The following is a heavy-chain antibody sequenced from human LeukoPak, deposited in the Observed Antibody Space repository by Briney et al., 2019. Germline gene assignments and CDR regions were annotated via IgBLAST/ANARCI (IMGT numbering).Heavy chain of an antibody. J-gene: IGHJ6*03. Sequence: SETLSLTCSVSGGSITDFYWSWIRQSPGKGLEYIGYIYHSGSTNYNPSLKSRVTISLDTSSNNFFLKITSVSASDTAVYYCARRVGWPTTTYYYMDVWGKGTTVTIS. CDR1: GGSITDFY. D-gene: IGHD6-19*01. V-gene: IGHV4-59*01. CDR2: IYHSGST. CDR3: ARRVGWPTTTYYYMDV.